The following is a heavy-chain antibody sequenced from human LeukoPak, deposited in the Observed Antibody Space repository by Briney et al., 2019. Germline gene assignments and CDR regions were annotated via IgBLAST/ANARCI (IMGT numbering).Heavy chain of an antibody. Sequence: PGGSLRLSCAASGFTVSSNYMSWVGQAPGKGLEWVAFIRYDGSNKYYADSVKGRLNIDRENSKKTVYVKMDSLRAEDTAVYYCAKDGRLAGTVGSFFDYWGQGTLVTVSS. CDR3: AKDGRLAGTVGSFFDY. V-gene: IGHV3-30*02. D-gene: IGHD6-13*01. J-gene: IGHJ4*02. CDR1: GFTVSSNY. CDR2: IRYDGSNK.